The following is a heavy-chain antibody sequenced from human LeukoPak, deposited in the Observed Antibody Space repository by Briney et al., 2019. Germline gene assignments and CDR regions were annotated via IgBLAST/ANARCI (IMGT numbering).Heavy chain of an antibody. CDR2: IYYTGGT. V-gene: IGHV4-31*03. D-gene: IGHD2-15*01. Sequence: SETLSLTCTVSGGSISSGDYYWSWIRQHPGKGLGWIGYIYYTGGTYYNPSLKSRITISVDTSKNQFSLKLTSVTAADTAVYYCARDQPYCTSTGCYSTFDYWGQGTLVTVSS. J-gene: IGHJ4*02. CDR3: ARDQPYCTSTGCYSTFDY. CDR1: GGSISSGDYY.